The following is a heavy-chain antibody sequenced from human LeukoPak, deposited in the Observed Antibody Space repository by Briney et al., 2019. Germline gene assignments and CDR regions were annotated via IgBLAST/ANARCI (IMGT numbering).Heavy chain of an antibody. CDR1: GFTFSSYW. CDR2: IKQDGSEK. Sequence: GRSLRLSCAASGFTFSSYWMSWVRQAPGKGLEWVANIKQDGSEKYYVDSVKGRFTISRDNAKNSLYLQMNSLRAEDTAVYYCARGIDNYYYYMDVWGKGTTVTVSS. CDR3: ARGIDNYYYYMDV. J-gene: IGHJ6*03. V-gene: IGHV3-7*01.